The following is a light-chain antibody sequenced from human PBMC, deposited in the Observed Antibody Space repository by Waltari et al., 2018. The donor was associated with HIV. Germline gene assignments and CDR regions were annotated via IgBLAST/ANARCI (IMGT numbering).Light chain of an antibody. V-gene: IGLV2-23*02. CDR2: EVS. J-gene: IGLJ2*01. CDR1: RSDVGSYNV. CDR3: CSYAGTKPLRV. Sequence: QSALTQPASVSGSPGQSITISCTGTRSDVGSYNVFSWYQQHPGKAPKLIIYEVSKRPSGVSSRFSGSKSGNTASLTISGLQAEDEADYYCCSYAGTKPLRVFGGGTKLTVL.